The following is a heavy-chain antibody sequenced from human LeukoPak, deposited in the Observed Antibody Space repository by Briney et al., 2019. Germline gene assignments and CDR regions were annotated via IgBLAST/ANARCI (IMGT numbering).Heavy chain of an antibody. V-gene: IGHV3-33*01. CDR2: IWYDGSNK. J-gene: IGHJ4*02. CDR3: ARGDYGSGSYPRIFDY. D-gene: IGHD3-10*01. Sequence: PGGSLRLSCAASGFTLSSYGMHWVRQAPGKGLEWAAVIWYDGSNKYYADSVRGRFTISRDSSKNTVYLQMNSLRAEDTAVYYCARGDYGSGSYPRIFDYWGQGSLVTVSS. CDR1: GFTLSSYG.